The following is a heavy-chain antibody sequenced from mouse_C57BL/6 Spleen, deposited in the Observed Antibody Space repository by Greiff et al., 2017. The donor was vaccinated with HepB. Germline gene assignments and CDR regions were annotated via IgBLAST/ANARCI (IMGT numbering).Heavy chain of an antibody. CDR3: ARSYYGSSYDWFAY. V-gene: IGHV1-82*01. D-gene: IGHD1-1*01. Sequence: VMLVESGPELVKPGASVKISCKASGYAFSSSWMNWVKQRPGKGLEWIGRIYPGDGDTNYNGKFKGKATLTADKSSSTAYMQLSSLTSEDSAVYFCARSYYGSSYDWFAYWGQGTLVTVSA. CDR2: IYPGDGDT. J-gene: IGHJ3*01. CDR1: GYAFSSSW.